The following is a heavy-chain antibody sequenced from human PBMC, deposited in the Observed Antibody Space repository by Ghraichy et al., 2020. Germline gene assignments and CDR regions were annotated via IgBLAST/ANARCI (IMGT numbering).Heavy chain of an antibody. Sequence: SETLSLTCAVYGGSFSGYYWSWIRQPPGKGLEWIGEINHSGSTNYNPSLKSRVTISVDTSKNQFSLKLSSVTAADTAVYYCARGLGGSYGTSPFDYWGQGTLVTVSS. D-gene: IGHD1-26*01. V-gene: IGHV4-34*01. CDR3: ARGLGGSYGTSPFDY. CDR1: GGSFSGYY. J-gene: IGHJ4*02. CDR2: INHSGST.